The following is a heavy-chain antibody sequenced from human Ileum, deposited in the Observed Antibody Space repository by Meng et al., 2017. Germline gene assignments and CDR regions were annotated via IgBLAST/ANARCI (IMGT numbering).Heavy chain of an antibody. J-gene: IGHJ4*02. V-gene: IGHV4-4*02. CDR3: ARHGGYYQDF. CDR2: IDHLGIA. CDR1: GASMSVVSY. D-gene: IGHD4-23*01. Sequence: QVPLQGSGPGLAKASETLSLTCSVSGASMSVVSYLSWVRQSPGKGLEWIGQIDHLGIAYYKPSLKSRVTMSIDQSKSQFSLRLTSVSAADTAVYYCARHGGYYQDFWGQGTLVTVSS.